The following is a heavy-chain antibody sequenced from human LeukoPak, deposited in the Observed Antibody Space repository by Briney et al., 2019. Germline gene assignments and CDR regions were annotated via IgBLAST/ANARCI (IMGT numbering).Heavy chain of an antibody. CDR1: GGSISSSSYY. Sequence: SETLSLTCTVSGGSISSSSYYWGWIRQPPGKGLEWIGSIYYSGSTYYNPSLKSRVTISVDTSKNQFSLKLSSVTAADTAVYYCARLFRAEYGSGSSPFWGQGTLVTVSS. J-gene: IGHJ4*02. V-gene: IGHV4-39*07. D-gene: IGHD3-10*01. CDR2: IYYSGST. CDR3: ARLFRAEYGSGSSPF.